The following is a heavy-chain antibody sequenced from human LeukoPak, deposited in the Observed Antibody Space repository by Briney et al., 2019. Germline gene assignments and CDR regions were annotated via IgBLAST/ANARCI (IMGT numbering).Heavy chain of an antibody. D-gene: IGHD3-10*01. CDR1: GFTVSSNY. V-gene: IGHV3-66*02. Sequence: PGGSLRLSCAASGFTVSSNYMSWVRQAPGKGLEWVSIIYTGDNTFYADSVKGRFTISRDNFKNTLYLQMNSLRGEDTALYYCVNSGFDPWGQGTLVTVSS. J-gene: IGHJ5*02. CDR3: VNSGFDP. CDR2: IYTGDNT.